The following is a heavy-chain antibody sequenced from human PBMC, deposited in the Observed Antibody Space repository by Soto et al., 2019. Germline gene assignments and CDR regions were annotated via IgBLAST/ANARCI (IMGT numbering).Heavy chain of an antibody. V-gene: IGHV3-23*01. CDR1: GFSVSTYG. CDR3: TRWNGYGDL. Sequence: DVQILESGGGLVEPGGYLRLSCAASGFSVSTYGVTWVRQGPGKGLEWVSGVSGGSGATHYRDSVKGRFTITTDYPENTAYLQMNSLRVEDTAVYYCTRWNGYGDLWGQGILVTVS. J-gene: IGHJ5*02. CDR2: VSGGSGAT. D-gene: IGHD1-1*01.